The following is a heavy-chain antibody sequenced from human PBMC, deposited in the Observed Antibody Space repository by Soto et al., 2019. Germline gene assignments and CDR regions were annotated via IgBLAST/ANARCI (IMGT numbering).Heavy chain of an antibody. Sequence: SQTISLTCAISGDIVSSKISAWNWIRRSPSRGLEWLGRTYYRSKWYNDYAVSVKSRITINPDTSKNQFSLQLNSVTPEDTAVYDCARREGNVPYWGQGTWGTVSS. J-gene: IGHJ4*02. CDR3: ARREGNVPY. V-gene: IGHV6-1*01. CDR1: GDIVSSKISA. CDR2: TYYRSKWYN. D-gene: IGHD4-4*01.